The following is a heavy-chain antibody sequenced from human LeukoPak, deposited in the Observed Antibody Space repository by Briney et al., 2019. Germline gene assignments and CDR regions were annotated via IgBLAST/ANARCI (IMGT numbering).Heavy chain of an antibody. J-gene: IGHJ4*02. V-gene: IGHV3-9*01. CDR2: ISWNSGSI. CDR3: ARDLRDGYNPVLYGY. Sequence: GGSLRLSCAASGFTFDDYAMHWVRQAPGKGLEWVSGISWNSGSIGYADSVKGRFTISRDNAKNSLYLQMNSLRAEDTALYYCARDLRDGYNPVLYGYWGQGTLVTVSS. CDR1: GFTFDDYA. D-gene: IGHD5-24*01.